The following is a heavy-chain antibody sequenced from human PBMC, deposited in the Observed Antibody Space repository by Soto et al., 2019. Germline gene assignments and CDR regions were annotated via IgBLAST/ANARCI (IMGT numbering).Heavy chain of an antibody. Sequence: GGSLRLSCAASGFTFSSYGMHWVRQAPGKGLEWVAVIWYDGSNKYYADSVKGRFTISRDNSKNTLYLQMNSLRAEDTAVYYCARDAGNYDFWSGYQFYYYSYGMDVWGQGTTVTVSS. V-gene: IGHV3-33*01. D-gene: IGHD3-3*01. CDR3: ARDAGNYDFWSGYQFYYYSYGMDV. J-gene: IGHJ6*02. CDR1: GFTFSSYG. CDR2: IWYDGSNK.